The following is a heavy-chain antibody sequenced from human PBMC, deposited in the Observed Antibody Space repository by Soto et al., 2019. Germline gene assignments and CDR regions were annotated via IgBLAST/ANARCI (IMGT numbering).Heavy chain of an antibody. CDR1: GFTFSSYA. Sequence: EVQLLESGGGLVQPGGSLRLSCAASGFTFSSYAMSWVRQAPGKGLEWVSAISGSGGSTYYADSVKGRFTISRDNSKNTLYLQMNSLRAEDTAVYYCARVGSSSWYVTFYYYYYGMDVWGQGTTVTVSS. CDR3: ARVGSSSWYVTFYYYYYGMDV. V-gene: IGHV3-23*01. D-gene: IGHD6-13*01. CDR2: ISGSGGST. J-gene: IGHJ6*02.